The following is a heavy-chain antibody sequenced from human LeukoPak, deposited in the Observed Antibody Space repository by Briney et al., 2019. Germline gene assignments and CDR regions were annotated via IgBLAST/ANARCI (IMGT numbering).Heavy chain of an antibody. CDR2: IYSGGST. CDR3: AKGSGYEAQYYYYYMDV. J-gene: IGHJ6*03. CDR1: ELSVGSNY. Sequence: GGSLRLSCAASELSVGSNYMTWVRQAPGKGLERVSLIYSGGSTYYADSVKGRFTISRDNSKNTLYLQMNSLRAEDTAVYYCAKGSGYEAQYYYYYMDVWGKGTTVTISS. D-gene: IGHD5-12*01. V-gene: IGHV3-66*01.